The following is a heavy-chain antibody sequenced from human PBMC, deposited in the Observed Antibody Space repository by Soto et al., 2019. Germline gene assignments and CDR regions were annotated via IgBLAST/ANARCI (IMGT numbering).Heavy chain of an antibody. CDR2: ISSSSTI. Sequence: HPGGSLRLSCAASGFTFSSYSMNWVRQAPGKGLEWVSYISSSSTIYYADSVKGRFTISRDNAKNSLYLQMNSLRDEDTAVYYCARDKRLYYGMDVWGQGTTVTVSS. CDR3: ARDKRLYYGMDV. J-gene: IGHJ6*02. CDR1: GFTFSSYS. V-gene: IGHV3-48*02.